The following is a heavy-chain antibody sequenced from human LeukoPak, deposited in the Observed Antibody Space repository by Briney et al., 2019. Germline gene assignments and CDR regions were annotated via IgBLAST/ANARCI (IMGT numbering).Heavy chain of an antibody. D-gene: IGHD2-2*01. V-gene: IGHV4-34*09. CDR1: GGSFSGYY. Sequence: PSKTLSLTCAVYGGSFSGYYWSWIRQPPGKGLEWIGYIYYSGSTYYNPSLKSRVTISVDTSKNQFSLKLSSVTAADTAVYYCARSGVQLLYWFDPWGQGTLVTVSS. CDR3: ARSGVQLLYWFDP. J-gene: IGHJ5*02. CDR2: IYYSGST.